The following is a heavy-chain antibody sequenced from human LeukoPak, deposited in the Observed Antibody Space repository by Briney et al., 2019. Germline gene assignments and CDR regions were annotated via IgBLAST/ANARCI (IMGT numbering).Heavy chain of an antibody. J-gene: IGHJ3*02. D-gene: IGHD4-17*01. CDR3: TRLAPQTTVTIDAFDI. CDR2: ISSSGSTI. Sequence: PGGFLRLSCAASGFTFSSYEMNWVRQAPGKGLEWVSYISSSGSTIYYADSVKGRFTISRDNAKNSLYLQMNSLKTEDTAVYYCTRLAPQTTVTIDAFDIWGQGTMVTVSS. V-gene: IGHV3-48*03. CDR1: GFTFSSYE.